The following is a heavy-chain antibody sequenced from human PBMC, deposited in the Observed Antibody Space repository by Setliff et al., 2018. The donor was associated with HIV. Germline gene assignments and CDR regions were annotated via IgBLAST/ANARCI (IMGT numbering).Heavy chain of an antibody. Sequence: PGGSLRLSCTASGFTFSSYSMNWVRQAPGKGLEWVSSISSGSSYIYYPDSVKGRFTISRDNAKNSLYLRMSSLRADDTAVYYCARDSSTAEGGGDNFFDYWGRGTLVTVSS. CDR1: GFTFSSYS. D-gene: IGHD2-21*01. CDR3: ARDSSTAEGGGDNFFDY. V-gene: IGHV3-21*01. CDR2: ISSGSSYI. J-gene: IGHJ4*02.